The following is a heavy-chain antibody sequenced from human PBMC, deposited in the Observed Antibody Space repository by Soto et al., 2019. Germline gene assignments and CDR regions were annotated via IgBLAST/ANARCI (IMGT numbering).Heavy chain of an antibody. Sequence: ASVKVSCKASGYTFTSYGISWVRQAPGQGLEWMGWISAYNGNTNYAQKLQGRVTMTTDTSTSTAYMELRSLRSDDTAVYYCARDDGYYGSGSYYIGGGAFDIWGQGTMVTVSS. J-gene: IGHJ3*02. CDR1: GYTFTSYG. CDR3: ARDDGYYGSGSYYIGGGAFDI. D-gene: IGHD3-10*01. V-gene: IGHV1-18*01. CDR2: ISAYNGNT.